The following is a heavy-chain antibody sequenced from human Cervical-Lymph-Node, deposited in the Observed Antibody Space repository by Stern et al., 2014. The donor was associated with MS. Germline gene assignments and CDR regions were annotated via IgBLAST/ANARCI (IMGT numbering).Heavy chain of an antibody. CDR1: GGTFSSYT. Sequence: QVQLVQSGAEVKKPGSSVKVSCKASGGTFSSYTISWVRQAPGQGLEWMGRIIPILGIANYAQKFQGRVTITADKSTSTAYMELSSLRSEDTAVYYCASRREPYSSGWPFDYWGQGTLVAVSS. CDR2: IIPILGIA. D-gene: IGHD6-19*01. V-gene: IGHV1-69*02. J-gene: IGHJ4*02. CDR3: ASRREPYSSGWPFDY.